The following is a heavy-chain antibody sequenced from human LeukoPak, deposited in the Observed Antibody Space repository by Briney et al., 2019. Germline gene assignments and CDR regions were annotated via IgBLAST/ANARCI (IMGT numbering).Heavy chain of an antibody. Sequence: GGSLRLSCAASGFTFSSYSMNWVRQAPGKGLEWVSFISSSSSYIYYADSVKGRFTISRDNAKNSLYLQMNSLRAEDTAVYYCARAPGLVGGTIGWFDPWGQGTLVTVSS. J-gene: IGHJ5*02. CDR1: GFTFSSYS. V-gene: IGHV3-21*01. CDR3: ARAPGLVGGTIGWFDP. CDR2: ISSSSSYI. D-gene: IGHD1-26*01.